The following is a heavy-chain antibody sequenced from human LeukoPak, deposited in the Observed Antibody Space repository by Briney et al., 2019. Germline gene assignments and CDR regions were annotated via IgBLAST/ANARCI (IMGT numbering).Heavy chain of an antibody. CDR1: GFTFSSYA. D-gene: IGHD3-9*01. CDR3: AKDRNQYFDPNFDY. V-gene: IGHV3-23*01. Sequence: GGSLRLSCAASGFTFSSYAMSWVRQAPGKGLEWVSDINGSGGSTYYADSVKGRFTISRDNSKNTLYLQMNSLRAEDTAVYYCAKDRNQYFDPNFDYWGQGTLVTVSS. J-gene: IGHJ4*02. CDR2: INGSGGST.